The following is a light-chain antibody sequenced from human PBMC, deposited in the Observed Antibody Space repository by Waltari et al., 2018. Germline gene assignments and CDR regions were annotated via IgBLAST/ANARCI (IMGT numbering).Light chain of an antibody. J-gene: IGKJ5*01. CDR3: QQYDHLPIT. V-gene: IGKV1-33*01. Sequence: DIQMTQSPSSLSASVGDRVSITCQARQDIRNYLNWYQQKPGKAPKLLVDDVSYLETGVPSRFSGSRFGTDFTFTINSLQPEDIATYYCQQYDHLPITFGQGTRLEIK. CDR1: QDIRNY. CDR2: DVS.